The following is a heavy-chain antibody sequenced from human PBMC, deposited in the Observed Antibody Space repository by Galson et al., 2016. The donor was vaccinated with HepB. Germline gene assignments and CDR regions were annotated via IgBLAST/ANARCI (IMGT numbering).Heavy chain of an antibody. CDR1: GGTFSNYA. Sequence: SVKVSCKASGGTFSNYAMNWARQAPGQGLEWMGGIIPLYGTTNYAQKFQGRVTITADESTSTAYMELSSLRAEDTAVYYCARSYYHDLGTYYMDPHWGQGALVTVSS. D-gene: IGHD3-10*01. CDR2: IIPLYGTT. J-gene: IGHJ4*02. CDR3: ARSYYHDLGTYYMDPH. V-gene: IGHV1-69*13.